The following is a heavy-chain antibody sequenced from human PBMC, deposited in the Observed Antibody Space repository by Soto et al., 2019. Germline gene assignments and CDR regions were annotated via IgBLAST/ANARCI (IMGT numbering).Heavy chain of an antibody. Sequence: SETLSLTCAVCGGSISSYYWSWIRQPPGKGLEWIGYIYYSGSTNYNPSLKSRVTISVDTSKNQFSLKLSSVTAADTAVYYCARVLRFLEWSDYYYYMDVWGKGTTVTVSS. CDR2: IYYSGST. CDR1: GGSISSYY. J-gene: IGHJ6*03. V-gene: IGHV4-59*01. CDR3: ARVLRFLEWSDYYYYMDV. D-gene: IGHD3-3*01.